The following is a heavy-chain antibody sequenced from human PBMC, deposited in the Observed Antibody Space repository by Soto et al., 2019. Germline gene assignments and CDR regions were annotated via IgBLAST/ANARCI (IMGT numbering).Heavy chain of an antibody. CDR1: GFTFSSYA. J-gene: IGHJ4*02. Sequence: GSLRLSCAASGFTFSSYAMGWVRQGPGKGLEWVAVVSIGGSTHYADSVRGRFTISRDNSKNTLSLQMNSLTAEDTAVYFCAKRRGAGGHFDYWGQGALFTVSS. CDR3: AKRRGAGGHFDY. CDR2: VSIGGST. V-gene: IGHV3-23*01. D-gene: IGHD2-15*01.